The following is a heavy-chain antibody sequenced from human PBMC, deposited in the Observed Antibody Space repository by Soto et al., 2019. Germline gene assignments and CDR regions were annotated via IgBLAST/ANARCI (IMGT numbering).Heavy chain of an antibody. J-gene: IGHJ2*01. CDR1: GGPFSSHT. CDR2: IIPALGTT. Sequence: QDQLVQSGAEVKKPGSSVKVSCKAFGGPFSSHTFSWVRQAPGQGLEWMGRIIPALGTTTYAQKFQGRVTITTDESVTTFYMELNSLRTEDTAVYYCARPDFGDYLYFYLWGRGTLVTVTS. D-gene: IGHD4-17*01. V-gene: IGHV1-69*08. CDR3: ARPDFGDYLYFYL.